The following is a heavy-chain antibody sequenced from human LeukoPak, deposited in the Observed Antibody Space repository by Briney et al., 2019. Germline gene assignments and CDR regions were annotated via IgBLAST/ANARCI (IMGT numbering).Heavy chain of an antibody. Sequence: GGSLRLSCAASGFTSSSYSMNWVRQAPGKGLEWVSSISSSSSYIYYADSVKGRFTISRDNAKNSLYLQMNSLRAEDTAVYYCARVEAVAGVGKIDYWGQGTLVTVSS. J-gene: IGHJ4*02. D-gene: IGHD6-19*01. CDR3: ARVEAVAGVGKIDY. CDR2: ISSSSSYI. V-gene: IGHV3-21*01. CDR1: GFTSSSYS.